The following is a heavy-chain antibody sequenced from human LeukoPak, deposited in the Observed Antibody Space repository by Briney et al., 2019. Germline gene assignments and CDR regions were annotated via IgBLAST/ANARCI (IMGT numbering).Heavy chain of an antibody. CDR2: IYYSGNT. CDR3: ARHVRQQLPPKAFDY. Sequence: PSETLSLTCTVSGGSISSGIYYWGWLRPPPGKGLVWLGSIYYSGNTYYNPSLQSRVTISVDTSKNQLSLKLTSVTAADTAVYYCARHVRQQLPPKAFDYWGQGTLVTVSS. D-gene: IGHD6-13*01. V-gene: IGHV4-39*01. CDR1: GGSISSGIYY. J-gene: IGHJ4*02.